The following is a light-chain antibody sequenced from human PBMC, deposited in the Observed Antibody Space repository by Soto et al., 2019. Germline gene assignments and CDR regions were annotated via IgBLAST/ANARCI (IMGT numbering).Light chain of an antibody. CDR3: HPSASSPPP. J-gene: IGKJ4*01. CDR2: GAS. Sequence: EIVLTQSPGTLSLSPGERATLSCRASQSVSSSYLAWYQQKPDQAPRLLIYGASSRATGFPDRFSGSGSGTDFTITITSLEAAAFALYYCHPSASSPPPFGGRDTLEIQ. V-gene: IGKV3-20*01. CDR1: QSVSSSY.